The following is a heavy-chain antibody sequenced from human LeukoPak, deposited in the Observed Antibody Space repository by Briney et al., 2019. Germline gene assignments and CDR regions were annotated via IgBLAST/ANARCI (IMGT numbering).Heavy chain of an antibody. J-gene: IGHJ3*02. CDR3: ARPKYSSGWYDDAFDI. Sequence: ASVKVSCKASASTFTGYYMHWVRQAPGQGLEWMGWINPNSGGTNYAQKFQGRVTMTRDTSISTAYMELSRLRSDDTAVCYCARPKYSSGWYDDAFDIWGQGTMVTVSS. CDR2: INPNSGGT. V-gene: IGHV1-2*02. CDR1: ASTFTGYY. D-gene: IGHD6-19*01.